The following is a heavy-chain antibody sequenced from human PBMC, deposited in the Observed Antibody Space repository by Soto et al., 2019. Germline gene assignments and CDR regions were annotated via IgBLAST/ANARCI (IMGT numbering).Heavy chain of an antibody. Sequence: EVQLLESGGGLVQPGGSLRLSCAASGFTFSSYAMSWVRQAPGKGLEWVSAISGSGGSTYYADSVKGRFTISRDNSKHTMYLQMNSLRAEDTAVYYCAKDPAAVAGTRTFDYWGQGTMVTVSS. CDR2: ISGSGGST. J-gene: IGHJ4*02. CDR1: GFTFSSYA. D-gene: IGHD6-19*01. V-gene: IGHV3-23*01. CDR3: AKDPAAVAGTRTFDY.